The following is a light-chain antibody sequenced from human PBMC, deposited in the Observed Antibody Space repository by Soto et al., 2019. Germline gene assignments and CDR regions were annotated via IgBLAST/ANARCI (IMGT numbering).Light chain of an antibody. CDR2: YDS. V-gene: IGLV3-21*04. J-gene: IGLJ2*01. CDR3: QVWDSSSDRVV. Sequence: SYELTQPPSVLVAPGKTARITCGGNNIGSKSVHWYQQKPGQAPVLVIYYDSDRPSGIPERFSGSNSGNTATLTISRVEAGDEADYYCQVWDSSSDRVVFGGGTKVTVL. CDR1: NIGSKS.